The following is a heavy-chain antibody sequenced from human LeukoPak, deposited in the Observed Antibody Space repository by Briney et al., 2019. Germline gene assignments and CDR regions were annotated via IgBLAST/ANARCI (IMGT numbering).Heavy chain of an antibody. V-gene: IGHV1-69*13. Sequence: ASVKVSCKVSGGTFSTYAISWVRQAPGQGLEWMGGIIPVFGTANYAQKFQGRVTITADESTSTAYMELSSLRSEDTAVYYCARDRVVGLGIDNAFDIWGHGTMVTVSS. J-gene: IGHJ3*02. D-gene: IGHD2-15*01. CDR3: ARDRVVGLGIDNAFDI. CDR2: IIPVFGTA. CDR1: GGTFSTYA.